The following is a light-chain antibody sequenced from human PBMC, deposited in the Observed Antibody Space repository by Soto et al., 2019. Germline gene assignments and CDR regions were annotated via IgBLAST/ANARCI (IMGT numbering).Light chain of an antibody. V-gene: IGKV3-15*01. CDR3: HQYNNWPPWT. Sequence: EIVLTQSPATLSLSPGERATLSCRSSQSVSSNLAWYQQKPGQAPRLLIYGASTRATGIPARFSGSGSGTEFTLTISSLQSEDYAVYYCHQYNNWPPWTFGQGTKVDNK. J-gene: IGKJ1*01. CDR1: QSVSSN. CDR2: GAS.